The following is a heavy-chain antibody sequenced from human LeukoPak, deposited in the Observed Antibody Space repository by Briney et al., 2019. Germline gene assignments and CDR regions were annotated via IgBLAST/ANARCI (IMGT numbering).Heavy chain of an antibody. CDR1: GFTFSSYS. V-gene: IGHV3-21*01. CDR3: ARCTTGRTFGSLREIKRSREIDY. D-gene: IGHD1-1*01. J-gene: IGHJ4*02. CDR2: ISSSSSNI. Sequence: GGSLRLSCAASGFTFSSYSMNWVRQAPGKGLEWVSSISSSSSNIYYADSVKGRFTISRDNAKNSLYLQMNSLRVEDTAVYYCARCTTGRTFGSLREIKRSREIDYWGQGTLVTVSS.